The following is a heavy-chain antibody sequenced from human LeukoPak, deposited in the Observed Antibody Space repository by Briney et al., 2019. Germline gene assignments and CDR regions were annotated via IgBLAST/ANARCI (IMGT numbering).Heavy chain of an antibody. J-gene: IGHJ4*02. Sequence: GASVKVSCKASGYTFTDYYMHWVRRAPGQGLEWMGWINLNSGGTNYAQKFQGRVTMTRDTSISTAYMELSRLRSDDTAVYYCARKAVSSWYEEFDYWGQGTLVTVSS. D-gene: IGHD6-13*01. CDR3: ARKAVSSWYEEFDY. V-gene: IGHV1-2*02. CDR2: INLNSGGT. CDR1: GYTFTDYY.